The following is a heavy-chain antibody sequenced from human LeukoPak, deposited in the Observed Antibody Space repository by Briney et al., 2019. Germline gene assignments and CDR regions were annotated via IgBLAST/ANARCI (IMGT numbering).Heavy chain of an antibody. V-gene: IGHV4-59*01. J-gene: IGHJ4*02. CDR3: ARSEYSSSSFFDY. Sequence: PSETLSLTCTVSGGSISSYYWSWIRQPPGKGLEWIGYIYYSGSTNYNPSLKSRVTISVDTSKNQFSLKLSSVTAADTAVYYRARSEYSSSSFFDYWGQGTLVTVSS. CDR2: IYYSGST. CDR1: GGSISSYY. D-gene: IGHD6-6*01.